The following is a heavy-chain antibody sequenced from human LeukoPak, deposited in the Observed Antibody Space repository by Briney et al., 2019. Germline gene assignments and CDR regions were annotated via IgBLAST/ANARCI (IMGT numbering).Heavy chain of an antibody. CDR2: IKQDGSEK. Sequence: GGSLRLSCVASGFTLSGYWMSWVRQAPGKGLEWVANIKQDGSEKYYVDSVMGRFTISRDNAKNSLYLQMNSLRAEDTAVYYCARDKAHLAAAGFIDYWGQGTLVTVSS. D-gene: IGHD6-13*01. CDR1: GFTLSGYW. V-gene: IGHV3-7*01. CDR3: ARDKAHLAAAGFIDY. J-gene: IGHJ4*02.